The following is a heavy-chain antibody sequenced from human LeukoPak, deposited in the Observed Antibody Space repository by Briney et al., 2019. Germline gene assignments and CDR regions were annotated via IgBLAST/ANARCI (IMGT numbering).Heavy chain of an antibody. CDR3: ARDQGIYNHRIIDS. D-gene: IGHD5-12*01. CDR2: IIPILGIA. J-gene: IGHJ4*02. CDR1: GGTFSSYA. V-gene: IGHV1-69*04. Sequence: SVKVSCKASGGTFSSYAISWVRQAPGQGLEWMGRIIPILGIANYAQKFQGRVTITADKSTSTAYMELSSLRSEDTAVYYCARDQGIYNHRIIDSWGQGTLVTVSS.